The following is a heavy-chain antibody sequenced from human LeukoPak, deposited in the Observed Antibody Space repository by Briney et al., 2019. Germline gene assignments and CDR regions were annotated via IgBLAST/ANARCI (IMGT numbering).Heavy chain of an antibody. CDR1: GYSISSGYY. CDR3: ARDPDYYFDY. J-gene: IGHJ4*02. CDR2: IYHSGST. V-gene: IGHV4-38-2*02. D-gene: IGHD2-21*02. Sequence: SETLSLTCTVSGYSISSGYYWGWIRQPPGKGLEWIGSIYHSGSTYYNPSLKSRVTISVDTSKNQFSLKLSSVTAADTAVYYCARDPDYYFDYWGQGTLVTVSS.